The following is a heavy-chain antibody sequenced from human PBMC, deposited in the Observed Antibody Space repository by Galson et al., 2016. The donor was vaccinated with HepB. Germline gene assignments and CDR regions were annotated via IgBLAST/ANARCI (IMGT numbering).Heavy chain of an antibody. V-gene: IGHV3-48*02. CDR2: IGSGSATI. J-gene: IGHJ4*02. D-gene: IGHD7-27*01. CDR1: GFTFSTFT. Sequence: SLRLSCAASGFTFSTFTMSWVRQAPGKGLEWISNIGSGSATIHYADSVKGRFSISRDNAKNSLYLQMNSLRDEDTAVYYCARDPWVDYWGQGTLVTVSS. CDR3: ARDPWVDY.